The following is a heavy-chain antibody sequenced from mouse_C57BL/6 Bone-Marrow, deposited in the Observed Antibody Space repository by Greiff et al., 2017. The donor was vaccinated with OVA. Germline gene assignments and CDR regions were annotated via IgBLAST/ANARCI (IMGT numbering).Heavy chain of an antibody. V-gene: IGHV1-55*01. CDR2: IYPGSGST. J-gene: IGHJ1*03. CDR3: ARFEYWYFDV. Sequence: QVHVKQSGAELVKPGASVKMSCKASGYTFTSYWITWVKQRPGQGLEWIGDIYPGSGSTNYNEKFKSKATLTVDTSSSTAYMQLSSLTSEDSAVYYCARFEYWYFDVWGTGTTVTVSS. CDR1: GYTFTSYW.